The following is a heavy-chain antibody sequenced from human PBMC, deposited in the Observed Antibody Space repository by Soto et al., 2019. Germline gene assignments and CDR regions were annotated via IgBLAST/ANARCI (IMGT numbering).Heavy chain of an antibody. CDR2: VVPLYGSP. J-gene: IGHJ4*02. V-gene: IGHV1-69*01. CDR3: WIGSGSDDY. CDR1: GGTFTNYA. Sequence: QVQLVQSGAEVKTPGSSVKVSCKASGGTFTNYAISWVRQAPGQGLEWMGGVVPLYGSPVYEQKFQARVTITADDSTSTAYMELSSLTSQDTAVYYCWIGSGSDDYWGQGTLVTVSS. D-gene: IGHD3-10*01.